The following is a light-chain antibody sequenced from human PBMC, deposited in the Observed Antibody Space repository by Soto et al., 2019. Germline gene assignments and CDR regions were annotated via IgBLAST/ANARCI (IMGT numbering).Light chain of an antibody. CDR2: DAS. J-gene: IGKJ5*01. CDR1: QSVSSY. Sequence: DIVLTQSPATLSLAPGDRATLSCRASQSVSSYLAWYQQKPGQAPRLLIYDASNRATGIPARFSGSGSGPDVTLTISSLEPEDFEVYYCQQRSNWPPNFGQGTRLDIK. CDR3: QQRSNWPPN. V-gene: IGKV3-11*01.